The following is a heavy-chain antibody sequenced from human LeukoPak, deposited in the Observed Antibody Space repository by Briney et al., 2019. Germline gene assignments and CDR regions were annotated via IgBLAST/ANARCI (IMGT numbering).Heavy chain of an antibody. Sequence: SETLSLTCTVSGGSISSYYWSWIRQPPGKGLEWIGYIYYSGSTNYNPSLKSRVTISVDTSKNQFSLKLSSVTAADTAVYYCARDEESEYFQHWGQGTLVTVSS. CDR2: IYYSGST. V-gene: IGHV4-59*01. CDR3: ARDEESEYFQH. D-gene: IGHD5-24*01. CDR1: GGSISSYY. J-gene: IGHJ1*01.